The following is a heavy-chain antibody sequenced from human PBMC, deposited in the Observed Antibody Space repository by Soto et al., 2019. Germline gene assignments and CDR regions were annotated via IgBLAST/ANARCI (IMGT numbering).Heavy chain of an antibody. Sequence: QPGGSLRLSCAASGFTFSSYTIHWVRQAPGKGLEWVTLILYDGGNKYYADSVKGGFTISRDNSKNTLYLQMNSLRAEDTAVYYCAKDARDTGGNSGIDYWGQGTLVTVSS. V-gene: IGHV3-30-3*01. J-gene: IGHJ4*02. D-gene: IGHD2-21*02. CDR2: ILYDGGNK. CDR1: GFTFSSYT. CDR3: AKDARDTGGNSGIDY.